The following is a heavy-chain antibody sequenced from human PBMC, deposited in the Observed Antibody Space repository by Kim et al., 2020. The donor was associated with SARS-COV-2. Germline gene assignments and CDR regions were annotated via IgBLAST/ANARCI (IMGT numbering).Heavy chain of an antibody. J-gene: IGHJ6*03. V-gene: IGHV3-30*18. CDR3: AKEPFHPSSSSPYYYYMDV. Sequence: GGSLRLSCAASGFTFSSYGMHWVRQAPGKGLEWVAVISYDGSNKYYADSVKGRFTISRDNSKNTLYLQMNSLRAEDTAVYYCAKEPFHPSSSSPYYYYMDVWGKGTTVTVSS. CDR2: ISYDGSNK. D-gene: IGHD6-6*01. CDR1: GFTFSSYG.